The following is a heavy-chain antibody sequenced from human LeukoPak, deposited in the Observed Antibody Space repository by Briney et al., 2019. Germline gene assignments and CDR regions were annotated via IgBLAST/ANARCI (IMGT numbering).Heavy chain of an antibody. CDR2: INTNTGNP. Sequence: ASVKVSCKSSGYTFTSYARNWVRQAPGQGREWVGWINTNTGNPTYAQGFTGRFVFSLDNSVITAYLQISSLKAEDTAVYYCARDPYYYDSSGSSGDYWGQGTLVTVSS. CDR3: ARDPYYYDSSGSSGDY. CDR1: GYTFTSYA. J-gene: IGHJ4*02. D-gene: IGHD3-22*01. V-gene: IGHV7-4-1*02.